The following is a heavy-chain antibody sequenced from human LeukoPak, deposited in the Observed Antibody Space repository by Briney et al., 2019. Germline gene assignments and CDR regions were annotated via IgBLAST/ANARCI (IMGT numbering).Heavy chain of an antibody. V-gene: IGHV4-59*01. Sequence: SGTLSLTCTVSGGSISSYCWSWIRQPPGKGLEWIGYIYYSGSTNYNPSLKSRVTISVDTSKNQFSLKLSSVTAADTAVYYCARVPYDYVWGSYRYRTDYYMDVWGKGTTVTISS. CDR3: ARVPYDYVWGSYRYRTDYYMDV. CDR1: GGSISSYC. D-gene: IGHD3-16*02. J-gene: IGHJ6*03. CDR2: IYYSGST.